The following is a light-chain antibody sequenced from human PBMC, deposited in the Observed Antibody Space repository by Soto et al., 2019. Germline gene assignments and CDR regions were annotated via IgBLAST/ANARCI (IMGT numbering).Light chain of an antibody. V-gene: IGLV9-49*01. CDR1: SGYSNYK. CDR2: VATGGIVG. Sequence: QSVLTQPPSASASLGASVTLTCTLSSGYSNYKVDWYQQRPGKGPRFVMRVATGGIVGSRGDGIPDRFSVLGSGLNRYLTIKNIQEEDESYYHCGADHGSGSNFTVVVGGGTKLTVL. J-gene: IGLJ2*01. CDR3: GADHGSGSNFTVV.